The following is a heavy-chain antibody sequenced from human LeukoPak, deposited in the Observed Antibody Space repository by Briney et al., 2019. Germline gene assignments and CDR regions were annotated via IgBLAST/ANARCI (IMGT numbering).Heavy chain of an antibody. CDR1: GFTYSNHG. V-gene: IGHV3-30*18. CDR3: AKECYYDSSGHDY. J-gene: IGHJ4*02. CDR2: ISYDGSHK. Sequence: GGSLRLSCAASGFTYSNHGMHWVRQAPGKGLEWVAVISYDGSHKYYADSVKGRFTLSRDNSKNTLYLQMNSLRAEDTAVYYCAKECYYDSSGHDYWGQGTLVTVSS. D-gene: IGHD3-22*01.